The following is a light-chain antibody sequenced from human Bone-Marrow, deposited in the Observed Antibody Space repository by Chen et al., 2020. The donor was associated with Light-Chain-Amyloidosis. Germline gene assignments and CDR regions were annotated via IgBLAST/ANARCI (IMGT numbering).Light chain of an antibody. V-gene: IGKV2-28*01. Sequence: DIALTQSPLSLSVTPGESASISCRSSQSLLHLNGYTYLDWYLQKPGHSPQLLIYLGFSRASGVSDRFSARGSGRDFTLAITRVEAVDVGVCDGMQALQTPEYSFGQRTTLKIK. J-gene: IGKJ2*01. CDR1: QSLLHLNGYTY. CDR3: MQALQTPEYS. CDR2: LGF.